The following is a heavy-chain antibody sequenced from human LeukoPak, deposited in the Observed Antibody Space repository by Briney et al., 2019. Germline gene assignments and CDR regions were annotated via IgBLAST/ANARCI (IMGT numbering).Heavy chain of an antibody. CDR1: GGSISSYY. D-gene: IGHD3-10*01. CDR3: AREANYYGSGSYFEGTFDY. Sequence: SETLSLTCTVSGGSISSYYWSWIRQPPGKGLEWLGYIYYTGSTNYNPSLKSRVTISADTSKNEFSLRLTSVTAADTAVYYCAREANYYGSGSYFEGTFDYWGQGSLVTVSS. CDR2: IYYTGST. J-gene: IGHJ4*02. V-gene: IGHV4-59*01.